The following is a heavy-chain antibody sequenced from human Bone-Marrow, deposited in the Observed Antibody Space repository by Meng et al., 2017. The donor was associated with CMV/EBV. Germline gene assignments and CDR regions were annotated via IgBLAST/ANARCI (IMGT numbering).Heavy chain of an antibody. D-gene: IGHD2-2*01. J-gene: IGHJ5*02. CDR2: IYYSGST. V-gene: IGHV4-39*01. Sequence: SETLSLTCTVSGGSISSSSYYWGWIRQPPGKGLEWIGSIYYSGSTYYNPSLKSRVTISVDTSKNQFSLKLSSVTAADTAVYSCARHMGLYCSSTSCYVRGRLGNWFDPWGQGTLVTVSS. CDR3: ARHMGLYCSSTSCYVRGRLGNWFDP. CDR1: GGSISSSSYY.